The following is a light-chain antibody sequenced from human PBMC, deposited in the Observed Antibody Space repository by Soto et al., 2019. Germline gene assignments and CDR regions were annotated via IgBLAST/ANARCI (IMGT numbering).Light chain of an antibody. CDR1: SSDVGGYNY. CDR2: EVS. CDR3: SSYTSSGPWV. V-gene: IGLV2-14*01. J-gene: IGLJ3*02. Sequence: QSALTQPASVSGSPGQSITISCTGTSSDVGGYNYVSWYQQHPGKAPKVMIYEVSNRPSGVSNRFFGSKSGNTASLTISGLQAEDEADYYCSSYTSSGPWVFGGGTKLTVL.